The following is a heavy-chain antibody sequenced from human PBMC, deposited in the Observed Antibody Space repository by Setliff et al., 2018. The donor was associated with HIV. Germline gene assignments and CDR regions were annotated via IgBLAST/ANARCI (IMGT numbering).Heavy chain of an antibody. CDR2: IYYTGRT. CDR1: GGSISTYY. V-gene: IGHV4-59*01. CDR3: AGDVGGFTVFAVPRGGFDP. D-gene: IGHD3-3*01. Sequence: TSETLSLTCTVSGGSISTYYWSWIRQAPGRGLEWIGYIYYTGRTNYNPSLKSRVTMSLDSSKKQFSLKLSSVTAADTAVYFCAGDVGGFTVFAVPRGGFDPWGQGTLVTVSS. J-gene: IGHJ5*02.